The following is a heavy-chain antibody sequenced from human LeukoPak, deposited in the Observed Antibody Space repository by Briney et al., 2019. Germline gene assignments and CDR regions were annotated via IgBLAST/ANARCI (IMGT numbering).Heavy chain of an antibody. D-gene: IGHD6-19*01. V-gene: IGHV5-51*01. Sequence: GESLKISCKGSGHTFNNYWIAWVRQMPGNGLEWMGIVYPADSQIIYSPSFQGQVTISADKSISTAYLQWSSLKASDTAMYYCARHADPGLAVALDYWGQGTLVTVSS. J-gene: IGHJ4*02. CDR2: VYPADSQI. CDR3: ARHADPGLAVALDY. CDR1: GHTFNNYW.